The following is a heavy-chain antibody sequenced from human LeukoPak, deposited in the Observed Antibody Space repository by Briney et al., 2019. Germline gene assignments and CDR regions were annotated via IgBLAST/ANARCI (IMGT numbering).Heavy chain of an antibody. CDR2: IKPDGSET. V-gene: IGHV3-7*03. J-gene: IGHJ6*02. CDR3: ARTLRFFRFLDV. D-gene: IGHD3-3*01. Sequence: GGSLRLSCAASGFTFSNYWMSWVRQAPEKGLEWVANIKPDGSETYSVDSVKGRFTISRDNAKNSLYLQMNSLRAEDTAVYYCARTLRFFRFLDVWGQGTTITVSS. CDR1: GFTFSNYW.